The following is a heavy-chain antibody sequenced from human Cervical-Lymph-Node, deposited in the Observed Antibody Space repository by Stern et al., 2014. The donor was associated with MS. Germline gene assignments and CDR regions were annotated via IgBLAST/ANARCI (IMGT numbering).Heavy chain of an antibody. V-gene: IGHV1-69*01. Sequence: VQLVESGAEVKQPGSSVNVSCKASGGTFRSYGFSWVRQAPGQGLEWMGGIIPIFGVTNYEQKYQGRVTIIADESTNTVYTELSSLRSEDTAVYYCARHFDWLLGAEDYGMDVWGQGTTVTVSS. CDR1: GGTFRSYG. D-gene: IGHD3-9*01. CDR2: IIPIFGVT. CDR3: ARHFDWLLGAEDYGMDV. J-gene: IGHJ6*02.